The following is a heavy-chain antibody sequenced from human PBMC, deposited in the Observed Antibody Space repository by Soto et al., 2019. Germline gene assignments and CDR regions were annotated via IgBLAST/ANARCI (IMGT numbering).Heavy chain of an antibody. V-gene: IGHV1-69*13. J-gene: IGHJ6*02. CDR1: GGTFSSYA. CDR3: ARVLTGCSSGWYLDYYYGMDV. Sequence: SVKVSCKASGGTFSSYAISWVRQAPGQGLEWMGGIIPIFGTANYAQKFQGRVTITADESTSTAYMELSSLRSEDTAVYYCARVLTGCSSGWYLDYYYGMDVWGQGTTVTVSS. CDR2: IIPIFGTA. D-gene: IGHD6-19*01.